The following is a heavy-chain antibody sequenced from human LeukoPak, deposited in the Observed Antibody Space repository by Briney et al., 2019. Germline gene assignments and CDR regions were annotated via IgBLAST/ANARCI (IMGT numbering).Heavy chain of an antibody. V-gene: IGHV3-21*01. J-gene: IGHJ4*02. CDR1: GFTFSSYS. CDR2: ISSSSYI. CDR3: ARDPEDIVLMGLGRPSGVFDY. Sequence: GGSLRLSCAASGFTFSSYSMNWVRQAPGKGLDWVSSISSSSYIYYADSVKGRFTISGDNAKNSLYLQMNSLRAEDTAVYYCARDPEDIVLMGLGRPSGVFDYWGQGTLVTVSS. D-gene: IGHD2-8*01.